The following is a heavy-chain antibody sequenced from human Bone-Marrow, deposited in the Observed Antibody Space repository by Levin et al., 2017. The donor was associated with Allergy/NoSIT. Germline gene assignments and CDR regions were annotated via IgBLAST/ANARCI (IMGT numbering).Heavy chain of an antibody. D-gene: IGHD7-27*01. CDR3: ARVETGGGSRCFDL. V-gene: IGHV3-74*01. J-gene: IGHJ2*01. Sequence: GGSLRLSCAASGFTFSSYWMHWVRQAPGKGLVWVSRVDSDGSSTNYADSVRGRFTISRDNAKNTLYLQMNNLRAEDTAVYYCARVETGGGSRCFDLWGHGTLVTVSS. CDR1: GFTFSSYW. CDR2: VDSDGSST.